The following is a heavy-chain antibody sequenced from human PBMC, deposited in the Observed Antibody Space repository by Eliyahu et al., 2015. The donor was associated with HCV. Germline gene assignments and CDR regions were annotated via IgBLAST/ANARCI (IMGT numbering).Heavy chain of an antibody. Sequence: QVQLQESGPGLVKPSETLSLTCTVXGGSIXTYXXXWIRQPPGKGLEWIGYIHYSGSTNYNPPLKXRVTISVDTSKXQFSLKLTSVTAADTAVYYCASGGGGIAVAGTGGWFDPWGQGTLVTVSS. CDR1: GGSIXTYX. CDR2: IHYSGST. CDR3: ASGGGGIAVAGTGGWFDP. J-gene: IGHJ5*02. V-gene: IGHV4-59*01. D-gene: IGHD6-19*01.